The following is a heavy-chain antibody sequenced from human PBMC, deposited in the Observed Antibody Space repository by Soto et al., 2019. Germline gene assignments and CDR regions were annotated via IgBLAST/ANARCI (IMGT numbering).Heavy chain of an antibody. V-gene: IGHV3-48*02. Sequence: GGSLRLSCEASGFVFSTYSMNWVRQAPGKGLEWISYISSTSGTIHYADSVKGRFTIFRDNAKNSLFLQMNGLRDDDTAVYYCANQKIRFSVAGTLYGLGVWGQGTTVTVSS. CDR2: ISSTSGTI. D-gene: IGHD6-19*01. CDR1: GFVFSTYS. J-gene: IGHJ6*02. CDR3: ANQKIRFSVAGTLYGLGV.